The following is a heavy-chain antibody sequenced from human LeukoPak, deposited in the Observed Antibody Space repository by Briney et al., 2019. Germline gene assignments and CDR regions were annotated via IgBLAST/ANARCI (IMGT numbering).Heavy chain of an antibody. J-gene: IGHJ4*02. CDR2: INHSGST. CDR3: ATTFYVILTGYPQVWDFDY. CDR1: GGSFSGYY. D-gene: IGHD3-9*01. Sequence: SETLSLTCAVYGGSFSGYYWSWIRQPPGKGLEWIGEINHSGSTNYNPSLKSRVTISVDTSKNQFSLKLSSVTAADTAVYYCATTFYVILTGYPQVWDFDYWGQGTLVTVSS. V-gene: IGHV4-34*01.